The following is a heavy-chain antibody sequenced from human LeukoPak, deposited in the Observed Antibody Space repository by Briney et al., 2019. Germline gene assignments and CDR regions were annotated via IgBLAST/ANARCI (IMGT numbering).Heavy chain of an antibody. CDR3: VREETQLVHYGMDV. CDR1: GFTFSSYA. D-gene: IGHD6-6*01. J-gene: IGHJ6*02. V-gene: IGHV3-23*01. Sequence: PGGSLRLSCAASGFTFSSYAMSWVRQAPGKGLEWVSAISGSGGSTYYADSVKGRFTISRDNSKNTLYLQMNSLRAEDTAVYYCVREETQLVHYGMDVWGQGTTVTVSS. CDR2: ISGSGGST.